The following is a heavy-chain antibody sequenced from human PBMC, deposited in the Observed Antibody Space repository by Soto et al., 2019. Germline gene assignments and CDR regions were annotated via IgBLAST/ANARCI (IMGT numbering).Heavy chain of an antibody. J-gene: IGHJ5*01. V-gene: IGHV1-18*01. CDR3: ARDGRITVIRGPLPFDS. CDR1: GCTFSNYA. D-gene: IGHD3-10*01. CDR2: ISVYNGNT. Sequence: ASVKVSCKASGCTFSNYAISWVRQAPGQGLEWMGWISVYNGNTKSAEKFQGRVTMTTDTSTSTAYMELRSLSSDDTALYYCARDGRITVIRGPLPFDSWG.